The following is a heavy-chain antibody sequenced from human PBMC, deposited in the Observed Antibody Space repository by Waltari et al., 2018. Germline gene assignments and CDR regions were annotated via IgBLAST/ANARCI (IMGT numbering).Heavy chain of an antibody. Sequence: EVQLAESGGGLVQPGRSVRVSCKASGFTFGAYAMTWVRQVPGKGLEWVGFIRSKTYGGAPEYAASVKGRFTISRDDSKSVAYLQMNSLRTEDTALYYCTRADGMTDLDYWGQGALVTVSS. J-gene: IGHJ4*02. CDR2: IRSKTYGGAP. CDR3: TRADGMTDLDY. V-gene: IGHV3-49*04. CDR1: GFTFGAYA.